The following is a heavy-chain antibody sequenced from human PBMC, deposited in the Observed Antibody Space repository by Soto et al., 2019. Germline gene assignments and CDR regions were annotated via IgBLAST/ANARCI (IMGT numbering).Heavy chain of an antibody. CDR2: IKQDGSEK. J-gene: IGHJ4*02. V-gene: IGHV3-7*01. D-gene: IGHD6-6*01. Sequence: PGGSLRLSCAASGFTFSSYWMSWVRQAPGKGLEWVANIKQDGSEKYYVDSVKGRFTISRDNAKNSLYLQMNSLRAEDTAVYYCARDRAARLLPVTGDDYWGQGTLVTVSS. CDR3: ARDRAARLLPVTGDDY. CDR1: GFTFSSYW.